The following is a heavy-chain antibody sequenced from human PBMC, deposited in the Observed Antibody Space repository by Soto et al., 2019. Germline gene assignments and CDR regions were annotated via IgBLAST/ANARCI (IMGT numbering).Heavy chain of an antibody. CDR1: GFTFGTYA. D-gene: IGHD3-16*01. V-gene: IGHV3-23*01. J-gene: IGHJ6*03. CDR2: ISGSGRTT. CDR3: AKFRGPSYSYYYMEV. Sequence: EVQLLESGGGLVQPGGSLRLSCAASGFTFGTYAMNWLRQAPGRGLECVSFISGSGRTTYYADSVKGRFTVSRDNSKNTMYLQMNSLRAEDTALYYCAKFRGPSYSYYYMEVWCKGTTVTVSS.